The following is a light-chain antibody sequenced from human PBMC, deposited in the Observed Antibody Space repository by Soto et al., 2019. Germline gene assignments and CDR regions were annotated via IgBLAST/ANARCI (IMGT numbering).Light chain of an antibody. V-gene: IGKV1-5*03. CDR2: KAS. CDR1: QTISSW. Sequence: DILVTQSPSTLLFSLGERGTITCRASQTISSWLAWYQQKPGKAPKLLIYKASTLKSGVPSRFSGSGSGTEFTLTISSLQPDDFATYCCQQDNSHSAAFRQGTKVEIK. J-gene: IGKJ1*01. CDR3: QQDNSHSAA.